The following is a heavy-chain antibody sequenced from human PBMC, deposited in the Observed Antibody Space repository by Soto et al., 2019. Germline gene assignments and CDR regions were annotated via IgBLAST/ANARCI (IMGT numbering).Heavy chain of an antibody. CDR1: GFTFSSYG. D-gene: IGHD6-13*01. CDR3: ARDLRYSSSWDLGAEYFQH. V-gene: IGHV3-33*01. CDR2: IWYDGSNK. J-gene: IGHJ1*01. Sequence: QVQLVESGGGVVQPGRSLRLSCAASGFTFSSYGMHWVRQAPGKGLEWVAVIWYDGSNKYYADSVKGRFTISRDNSKNTLYLQMNSLRAEDTAVYYCARDLRYSSSWDLGAEYFQHWGQGTLVTVSS.